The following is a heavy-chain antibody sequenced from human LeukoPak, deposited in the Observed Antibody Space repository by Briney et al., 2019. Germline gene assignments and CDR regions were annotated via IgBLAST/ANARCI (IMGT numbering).Heavy chain of an antibody. CDR2: ISSSSSYI. CDR3: AKGSSWSEDY. Sequence: TGGSLRLSCAASGFTFSSYSMNWVRQAPGKGLEWVSSISSSSSYIYYADSVKGRFTISRDNAKNSLYLQMNSLRAEDTAVYYCAKGSSWSEDYWGQGTLVTVSS. J-gene: IGHJ4*02. D-gene: IGHD6-13*01. V-gene: IGHV3-21*01. CDR1: GFTFSSYS.